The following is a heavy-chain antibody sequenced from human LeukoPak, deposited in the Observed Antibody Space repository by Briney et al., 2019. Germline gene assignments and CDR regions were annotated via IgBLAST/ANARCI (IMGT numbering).Heavy chain of an antibody. V-gene: IGHV4-30-2*01. CDR2: IYHTGST. Sequence: SETLSLTCDVSGGSISSGLYSWSWIRQPLGKGLEWIGYIYHTGSTYYNPSLKSRVTISVDTSKNQFSLRVSSVTAADTAVYYRARLQYCSGTSCYWFDPWGQGTLVTVSS. J-gene: IGHJ5*02. CDR3: ARLQYCSGTSCYWFDP. D-gene: IGHD2-2*01. CDR1: GGSISSGLYS.